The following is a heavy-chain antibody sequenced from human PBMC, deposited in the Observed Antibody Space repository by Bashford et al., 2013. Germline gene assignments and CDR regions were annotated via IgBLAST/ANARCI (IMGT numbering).Heavy chain of an antibody. D-gene: IGHD2-2*01. CDR1: DYTFTNFG. CDR2: NSAYNGKT. J-gene: IGHJ6*03. CDR3: ARVYQVRVYFYHMDV. Sequence: VASVKVSCKASDYTFTNFGISWVRQAPGQGLEWLGWNSAYNGKTNYAQSVQGRVAMTTDRSTSTAYLELRNLRSDDTAVYYCARVYQVRVYFYHMDVVGPRATVTVSS. V-gene: IGHV1-18*01.